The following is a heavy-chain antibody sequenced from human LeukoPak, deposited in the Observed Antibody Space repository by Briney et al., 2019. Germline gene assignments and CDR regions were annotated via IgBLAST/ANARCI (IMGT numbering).Heavy chain of an antibody. Sequence: PGGSLRLSCAGSGFTFSSYSMNWVRQAPGKGLEWVAYISRSSNTVYYEDSVRGRFTISRANAKNSLYLQMNSLRAEDTAVYYCARANGDCSSTSCHYYYYYMDVWGKGTTVTVSS. CDR3: ARANGDCSSTSCHYYYYYMDV. J-gene: IGHJ6*03. CDR2: ISRSSNTV. D-gene: IGHD2-2*01. CDR1: GFTFSSYS. V-gene: IGHV3-48*04.